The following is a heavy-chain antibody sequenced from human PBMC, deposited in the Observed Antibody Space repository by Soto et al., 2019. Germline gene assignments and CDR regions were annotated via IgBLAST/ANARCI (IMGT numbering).Heavy chain of an antibody. CDR1: GFIFSDYY. CDR2: ISSAGGAK. D-gene: IGHD1-20*01. J-gene: IGHJ5*02. Sequence: VPLVESGGGLVKPGGSLRLSCAASGFIFSDYYMAWIRQAPGKGLEWVSDISSAGGAKNVADSVRGRFTISRDNTNNSLYLQMNSLRVEDTALYYCARRLTGRTTGDWFDPWGQGTLVTVSS. CDR3: ARRLTGRTTGDWFDP. V-gene: IGHV3-11*01.